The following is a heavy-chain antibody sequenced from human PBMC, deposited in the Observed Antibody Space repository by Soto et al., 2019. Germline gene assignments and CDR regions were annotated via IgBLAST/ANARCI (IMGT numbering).Heavy chain of an antibody. V-gene: IGHV3-9*01. CDR3: AKDETNGMDV. J-gene: IGHJ6*02. Sequence: EVQLVESGGGLVQPGRSLRLSCAASGFSFDDYAMHWVRQAPGKGLEWVSGISWNSGSIGYADSVKGRFTISRDNAKNSLYLHMNSLRAEDTALYYCAKDETNGMDVWGQGTTVTVSS. CDR2: ISWNSGSI. CDR1: GFSFDDYA.